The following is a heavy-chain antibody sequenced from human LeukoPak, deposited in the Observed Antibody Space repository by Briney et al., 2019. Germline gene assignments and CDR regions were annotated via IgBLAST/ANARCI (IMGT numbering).Heavy chain of an antibody. J-gene: IGHJ4*02. CDR2: ISYDGSDK. V-gene: IGHV3-30*04. Sequence: GGSLRLSSAASGFTFSSYAMHWVRQAPGKGLEWVAVISYDGSDKYSADSVKGRFTVSRDNSKNTLYLQMNSLRAEDTAVYYCARDPDIEAAYYFDYWGQGTVVTVSS. CDR1: GFTFSSYA. CDR3: ARDPDIEAAYYFDY. D-gene: IGHD6-25*01.